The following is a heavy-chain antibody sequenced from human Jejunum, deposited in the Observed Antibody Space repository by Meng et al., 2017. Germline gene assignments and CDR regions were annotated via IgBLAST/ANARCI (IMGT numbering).Heavy chain of an antibody. V-gene: IGHV3-21*01. D-gene: IGHD3-22*01. CDR3: ARSSSGPIY. CDR2: ISSSSSYK. J-gene: IGHJ4*02. CDR1: GFTFSSYS. Sequence: GESLKISCAASGFTFSSYSMNWVRQAPGKGMEWVSSISSSSSYKYYADSVKGRFTISRDNARNSLYLQMNSLRAEDTAVYYCARSSSGPIYWGQGTRVTGSS.